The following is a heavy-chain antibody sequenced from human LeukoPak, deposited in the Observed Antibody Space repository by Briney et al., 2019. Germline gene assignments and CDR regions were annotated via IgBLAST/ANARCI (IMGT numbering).Heavy chain of an antibody. V-gene: IGHV4-4*07. CDR3: ATLGYSYGVDY. CDR2: IFSSGNT. Sequence: PSETLSLTCTVSGGSMINYYWTWIRQPAGKGREWVGRIFSSGNTNYNPSLQGRITMSVDTSKKKFFLKHESVTAADTAVYYCATLGYSYGVDYWGQGTPVTVSS. CDR1: GGSMINYY. J-gene: IGHJ4*02. D-gene: IGHD5-18*01.